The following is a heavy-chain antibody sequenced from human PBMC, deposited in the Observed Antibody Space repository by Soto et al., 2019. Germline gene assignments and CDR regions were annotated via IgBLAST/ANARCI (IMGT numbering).Heavy chain of an antibody. V-gene: IGHV4-39*07. J-gene: IGHJ5*02. CDR3: ASFYLSLYGFDP. Sequence: SETLSLTCSVSGDSINSDKYYWGWIRQPPGKGLEWIGSIYYRGNTYYNPSLQTRVTISVDRSKNQFSLKLSSVTAADTAVYYCASFYLSLYGFDPWGQGTLVTVSS. CDR1: GDSINSDKYY. D-gene: IGHD3-16*01. CDR2: IYYRGNT.